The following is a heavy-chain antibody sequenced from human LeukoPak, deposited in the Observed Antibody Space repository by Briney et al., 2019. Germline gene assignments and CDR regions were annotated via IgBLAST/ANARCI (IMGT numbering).Heavy chain of an antibody. CDR1: GFTFSSYA. Sequence: GGSLRLSCQFSGFTFSSYAMIWVRQAPGNGLEWISGISNDGVRTFYADAVKGRFTISRDNSKNTLHLQMNSLRAEDTAVYYCAKDFSRSYLVDYWGQGTLVTVSS. CDR3: AKDFSRSYLVDY. V-gene: IGHV3-23*01. D-gene: IGHD1-26*01. J-gene: IGHJ4*02. CDR2: ISNDGVRT.